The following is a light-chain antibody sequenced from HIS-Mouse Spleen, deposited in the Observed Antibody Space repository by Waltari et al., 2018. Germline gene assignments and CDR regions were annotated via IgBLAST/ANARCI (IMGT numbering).Light chain of an antibody. CDR2: RNN. J-gene: IGLJ3*02. V-gene: IGLV1-47*01. CDR3: AAWDSSRSRPV. CDR1: RSNIGRNY. Sequence: SVLTQPSSASLAPGRRVPIPCSGRRSNIGRNYADWYHQLPGTAPKLLIYRNNHRPSGVPDRFSGSKSGTSASLTISGLQSEDEADYYCAAWDSSRSRPVFGGGTKLTVL.